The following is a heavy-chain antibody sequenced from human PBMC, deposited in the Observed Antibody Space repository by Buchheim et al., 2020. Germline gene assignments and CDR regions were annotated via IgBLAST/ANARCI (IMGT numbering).Heavy chain of an antibody. Sequence: EVQLVESGGGLVQPGGSLRLSCAASGFTFSSYWMSWVRQAPGKGLEWVANIKQDGSEKYYVDSVKGRFTISRDNAKNSRYLQMNSLRAEDTAVYYCARGLTARPRVYYFDYWGQGTL. J-gene: IGHJ4*02. CDR1: GFTFSSYW. CDR3: ARGLTARPRVYYFDY. D-gene: IGHD6-6*01. CDR2: IKQDGSEK. V-gene: IGHV3-7*01.